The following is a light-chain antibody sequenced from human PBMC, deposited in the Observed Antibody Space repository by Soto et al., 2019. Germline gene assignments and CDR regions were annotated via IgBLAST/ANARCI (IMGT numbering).Light chain of an antibody. J-gene: IGKJ5*01. CDR3: QQYYSSIT. Sequence: DLVPTPSPDSLAESLVEMAPIHCKTSQSVLFNSNKKDYLAWYQQKPGQPPKLLIYWASIRESGVPDRFSGSGSGTDFTLTISRLQAKDVALYYCQQYYSSITFGQGTRLEIK. CDR2: WAS. V-gene: IGKV4-1*01. CDR1: QSVLFNSNKKDY.